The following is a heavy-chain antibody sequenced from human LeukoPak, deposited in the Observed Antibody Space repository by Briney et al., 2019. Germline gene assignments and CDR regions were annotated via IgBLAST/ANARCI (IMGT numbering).Heavy chain of an antibody. CDR1: GFIFSDYH. Sequence: GGSLRLSCAASGFIFSDYHMSWIRQAPGKGLAWVSYIGSSGRTIYYADSVKGRFTISRDNAKNSLFLQMNTLKAEDTAVYYCARAGGSYLGEFNYWGQGTLVTVSS. D-gene: IGHD1-26*01. CDR3: ARAGGSYLGEFNY. CDR2: IGSSGRTI. V-gene: IGHV3-11*01. J-gene: IGHJ4*02.